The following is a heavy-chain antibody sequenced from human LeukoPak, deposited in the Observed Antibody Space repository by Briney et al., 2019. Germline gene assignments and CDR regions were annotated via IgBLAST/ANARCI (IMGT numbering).Heavy chain of an antibody. J-gene: IGHJ4*02. V-gene: IGHV3-33*01. Sequence: PGRSVRLSCAASGFILNDYGMHWVRQAPGKGLEWVADIWFDKNQHFADSVKGRFAISRDNSKNTVYLQMNSLRAEDTAVYYCVRDLGGRSGHWGQGTLVTVSS. CDR3: VRDLGGRSGH. D-gene: IGHD1-26*01. CDR1: GFILNDYG. CDR2: IWFDKNQ.